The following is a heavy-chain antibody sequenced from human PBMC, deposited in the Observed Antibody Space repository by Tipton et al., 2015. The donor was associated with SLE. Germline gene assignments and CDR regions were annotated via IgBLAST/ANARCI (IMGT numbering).Heavy chain of an antibody. CDR2: MYFSGRT. V-gene: IGHV4-39*07. D-gene: IGHD3-16*01. Sequence: LRLSCTVSGGSISSSSYYWGWIRQPPGKGLEYIGNMYFSGRTSYNPSLKSRVTISGDTSKNQFSLKLSSVTAADTAVYYCVREDWRIWGIGYWGQGTLVTVSS. CDR3: VREDWRIWGIGY. CDR1: GGSISSSSYY. J-gene: IGHJ4*02.